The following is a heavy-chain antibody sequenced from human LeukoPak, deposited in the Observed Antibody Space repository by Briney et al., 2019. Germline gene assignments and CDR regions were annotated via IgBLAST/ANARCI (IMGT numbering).Heavy chain of an antibody. Sequence: GASVKVSCKASGYTFTSYGISWVRQAPGQGLEWMGWISAYNGNTILAQKLQGRVTMTTDTSTSTAYMELRSLRSDDTAVYYCARVVLYYGSGSRYYFDYWGQGTLVTVSS. D-gene: IGHD3-10*01. CDR3: ARVVLYYGSGSRYYFDY. CDR1: GYTFTSYG. CDR2: ISAYNGNT. V-gene: IGHV1-18*01. J-gene: IGHJ4*02.